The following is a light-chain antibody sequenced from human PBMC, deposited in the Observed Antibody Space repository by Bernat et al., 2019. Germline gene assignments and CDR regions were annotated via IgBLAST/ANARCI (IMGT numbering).Light chain of an antibody. CDR1: QIGSKS. CDR2: YDN. J-gene: IGLJ2*01. Sequence: SYVLTQPPSVSLAPGNTARLTCGGNQIGSKSVHWYQQKPGQAPVLVIYYDNNRPSGIPERFSGSNSGDTATLTISRGEAGDEADYYCQVWDTTTDHVIFGGGTKLTVL. V-gene: IGLV3-21*04. CDR3: QVWDTTTDHVI.